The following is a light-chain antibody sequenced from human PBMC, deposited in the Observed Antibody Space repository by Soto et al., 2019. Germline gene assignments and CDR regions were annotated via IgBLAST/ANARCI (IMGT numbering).Light chain of an antibody. J-gene: IGKJ1*01. CDR3: QQYKSYPWT. Sequence: DIQMTQSPSTLSASVGDRVTITCRASQSISNWLAWYQQKPGKAPKLLIYKASSLESGVPSSFSGSGSGTEFTLTISRLQPDDFATYYCQQYKSYPWTFGQGTKVEIK. CDR2: KAS. CDR1: QSISNW. V-gene: IGKV1-5*03.